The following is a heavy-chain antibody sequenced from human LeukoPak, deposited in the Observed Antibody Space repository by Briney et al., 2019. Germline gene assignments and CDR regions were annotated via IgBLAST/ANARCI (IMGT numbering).Heavy chain of an antibody. CDR1: GFTFSSYW. D-gene: IGHD3-22*01. Sequence: PGGSLRLSCAASGFTFSSYWMSWVRQAPGKGLEWVANIKQDGSEKYYVDSVKGRFTISRDNAKKSLYLQMNSLRAEDTAVYYCARSKTYYYESSGSYSVFDYYMDVWGKGTTVTVSS. CDR3: ARSKTYYYESSGSYSVFDYYMDV. V-gene: IGHV3-7*01. J-gene: IGHJ6*03. CDR2: IKQDGSEK.